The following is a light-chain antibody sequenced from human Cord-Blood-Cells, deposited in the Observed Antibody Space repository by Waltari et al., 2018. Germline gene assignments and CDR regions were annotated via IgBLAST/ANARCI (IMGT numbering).Light chain of an antibody. J-gene: IGLJ1*01. CDR3: SSYTSSSTYV. CDR1: RNYVGVYNS. V-gene: IGLV2-14*01. CDR2: DVS. Sequence: QSALTQPASVSGSTGQSITIPCHVTRNYVGVYNSFSWYQQHPCKAPKLMIYDVSNRPSVVSNCFSGSKSGNTASLTISGLQAEDEADYYCSSYTSSSTYVFGPGTKVTVL.